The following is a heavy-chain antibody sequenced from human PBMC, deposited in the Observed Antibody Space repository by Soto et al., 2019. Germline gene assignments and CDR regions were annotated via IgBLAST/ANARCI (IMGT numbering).Heavy chain of an antibody. CDR3: ARQRGYSGYDSLWFDL. CDR2: IYHSGST. V-gene: IGHV4-30-2*01. J-gene: IGHJ5*02. Sequence: PSKTLSLTCAVSGGSISSGGYSWSWIRQPPGKGLEWIGYIYHSGSTYYNPSLKSRVTISVDRSKNQFSLKLSSVTAADTAVYYCARQRGYSGYDSLWFDLWGQGTPVTVSS. CDR1: GGSISSGGYS. D-gene: IGHD5-12*01.